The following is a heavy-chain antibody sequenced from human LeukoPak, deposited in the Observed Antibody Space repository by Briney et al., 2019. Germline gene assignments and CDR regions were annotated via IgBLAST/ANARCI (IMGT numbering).Heavy chain of an antibody. CDR2: VYHRGST. D-gene: IGHD3-16*01. J-gene: IGHJ3*02. V-gene: IGHV4-39*01. CDR1: GGSISSIDSY. Sequence: NPSETLSLTCTVSGGSISSIDSYWGWIRQPPGKGLEWIGRVYHRGSTVFNPSLKSRVSLSVDTSKNEFSLRMTSVSAADTAVYYCAGGGPDDAFDIWGQGTMVTVSS. CDR3: AGGGPDDAFDI.